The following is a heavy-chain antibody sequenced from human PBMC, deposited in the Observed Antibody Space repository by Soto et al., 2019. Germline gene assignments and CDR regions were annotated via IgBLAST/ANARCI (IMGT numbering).Heavy chain of an antibody. CDR3: ARGIATGQLDP. CDR2: INPDNGNT. J-gene: IGHJ5*02. Sequence: ASVKVSCKASGYTFTRYTMNWVRQAPGQRLEWMGWINPDNGNTKSSQKFQDRVIITRDTSASTAYMDLSSLRPEDTAVYYCARGIATGQLDPWGQGTLVTVSS. D-gene: IGHD2-15*01. V-gene: IGHV1-3*01. CDR1: GYTFTRYT.